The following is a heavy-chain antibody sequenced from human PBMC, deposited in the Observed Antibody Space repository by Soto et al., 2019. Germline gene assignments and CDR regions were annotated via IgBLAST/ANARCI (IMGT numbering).Heavy chain of an antibody. CDR1: GYIFTNFA. V-gene: IGHV1-3*01. Sequence: QVQLVQSGAEVKKPGASVKVSCKASGYIFTNFAMHWVRQAPGQRPEWMGWISAGNGNRQYSQRFQGRVTITTDTPATSAYMELSSLRSEDTAVYYCARGWGGVVPPGTRLDFWGQGTLVTVSS. CDR3: ARGWGGVVPPGTRLDF. D-gene: IGHD2-8*02. CDR2: ISAGNGNR. J-gene: IGHJ4*02.